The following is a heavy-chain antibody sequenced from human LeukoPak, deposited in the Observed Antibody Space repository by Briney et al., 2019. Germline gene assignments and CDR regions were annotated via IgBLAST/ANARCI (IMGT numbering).Heavy chain of an antibody. CDR3: ESGRLAAAGAYDY. J-gene: IGHJ4*02. Sequence: GGSLRLSCEASGFTFSSYSMNWVRQAPGKGLEWVSYISGRGGPTIYDADSVGGRVTISGDKGKKSLQLQMNSLGDEEAAIYWGESGRLAAAGAYDYWGQGNLVTVYS. D-gene: IGHD6-13*01. CDR1: GFTFSSYS. CDR2: ISGRGGPTI. V-gene: IGHV3-48*02.